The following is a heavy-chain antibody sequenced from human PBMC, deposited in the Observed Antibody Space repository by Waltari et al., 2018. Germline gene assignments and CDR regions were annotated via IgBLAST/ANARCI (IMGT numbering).Heavy chain of an antibody. J-gene: IGHJ6*03. CDR3: ARYVHTSLIPYMDV. CDR2: ISTYNGNT. V-gene: IGHV1-18*01. CDR1: SYTFTSYG. Sequence: QVQLVQSGADVKKPGASVKVSCKASSYTFTSYGISWVRQAPGQGPEWMGWISTYNGNTNYAQRFRDRFTMTTDTSTSTAYMELRSLRSDDTAVYYCARYVHTSLIPYMDVWGKGTSVTVSS. D-gene: IGHD3-16*01.